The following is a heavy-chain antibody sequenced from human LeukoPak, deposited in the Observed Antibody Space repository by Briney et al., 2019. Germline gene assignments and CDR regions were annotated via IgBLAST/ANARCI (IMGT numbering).Heavy chain of an antibody. J-gene: IGHJ5*02. CDR3: ARPYYGSGSPTIGWFDP. V-gene: IGHV4-31*11. CDR1: GGSITSTNY. CDR2: IYYSGST. D-gene: IGHD3-10*01. Sequence: SETLSLTCGVSGGSITSTNYWTWVRQHPGKGLEWIGYIYYSGSTYYNPSLKSRVTISVDTSKNQFSLKLSSVTAADTAVYYCARPYYGSGSPTIGWFDPWGQGTLVTVSS.